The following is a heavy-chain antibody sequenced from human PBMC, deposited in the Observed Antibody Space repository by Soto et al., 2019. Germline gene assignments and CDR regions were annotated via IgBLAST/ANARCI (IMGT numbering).Heavy chain of an antibody. CDR1: GGSISSGGYS. CDR3: ARVRYYGSGSHGGSSPYFDY. CDR2: IYHSGST. J-gene: IGHJ4*02. Sequence: PSETLSLTCAVSGGSISSGGYSWSWIRQPPGKGLEWIGYIYHSGSTYYNPSLKSRVTISVDRSKNQFSLKLSSVTAADTAVYYCARVRYYGSGSHGGSSPYFDYWGQGTLVTVSS. D-gene: IGHD3-10*01. V-gene: IGHV4-30-2*01.